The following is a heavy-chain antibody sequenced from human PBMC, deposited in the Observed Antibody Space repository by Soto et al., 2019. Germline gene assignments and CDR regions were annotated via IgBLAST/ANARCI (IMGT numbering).Heavy chain of an antibody. D-gene: IGHD4-4*01. J-gene: IGHJ4*02. Sequence: QITLKESGPTLVKPTQTLTLTCTFSGFSLSTSGVGVGWIRQPPGKALEWLALIYWDDDKRYSPSLKSRLTITKDTSKNQVVLTTTNMDPVDTATYYCAQLNSSDPFFDYWGQGTLVTVSS. V-gene: IGHV2-5*02. CDR3: AQLNSSDPFFDY. CDR2: IYWDDDK. CDR1: GFSLSTSGVG.